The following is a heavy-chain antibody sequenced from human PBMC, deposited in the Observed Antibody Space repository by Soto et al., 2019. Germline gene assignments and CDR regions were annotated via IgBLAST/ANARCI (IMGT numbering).Heavy chain of an antibody. J-gene: IGHJ4*02. CDR2: ISYDGSNT. CDR1: GFTFSSYG. Sequence: QVQLVESGGAVVQPGRSLRLSCAASGFTFSSYGMYWVRQPPGKGLDWVAAISYDGSNTYHADSVKGRFTISRDNARNTLFLQMNSLRAEDTAVYYCAKDIVRYTYGACDYWGQGALVTVSS. V-gene: IGHV3-30*18. CDR3: AKDIVRYTYGACDY. D-gene: IGHD5-18*01.